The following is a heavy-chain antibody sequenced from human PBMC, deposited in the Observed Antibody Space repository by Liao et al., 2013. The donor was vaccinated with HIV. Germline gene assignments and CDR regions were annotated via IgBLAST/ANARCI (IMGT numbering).Heavy chain of an antibody. CDR3: ARRSHDYGSRFDP. V-gene: IGHV4-59*01. Sequence: QLLLQESGPRLVKPSETLSLTCTVSGGSINSYYWSWIRQPPGKGLEWLGYIFYSGSTNYNPSLKSRVTISVDTSKNQFSLKLSSVTAADTAVYYCARRSHDYGSRFDPSGPGNPGHRLL. J-gene: IGHJ5*02. CDR2: IFYSGST. CDR1: GGSINSYY. D-gene: IGHD4-17*01.